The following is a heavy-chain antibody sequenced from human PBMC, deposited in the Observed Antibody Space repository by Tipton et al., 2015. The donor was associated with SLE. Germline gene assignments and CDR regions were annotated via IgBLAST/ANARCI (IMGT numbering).Heavy chain of an antibody. J-gene: IGHJ3*02. CDR2: ST. CDR3: ARRRYGDFLLPDAFDI. CDR1: GASIGSHH. D-gene: IGHD4-17*01. Sequence: TLSLTCIVSGASIGSHHWSWIRQPPGKGLEWIGYSTDYSPSLKSRVTISVDTSKNQFSLKLSSVTAADTAVYYCARRRYGDFLLPDAFDIWGQGTMVTVSS. V-gene: IGHV4-4*08.